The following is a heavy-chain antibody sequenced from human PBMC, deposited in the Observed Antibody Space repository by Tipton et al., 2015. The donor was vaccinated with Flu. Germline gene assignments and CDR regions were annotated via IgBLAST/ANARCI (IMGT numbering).Heavy chain of an antibody. CDR2: IHRSGNT. J-gene: IGHJ3*02. Sequence: TLSLTCSVSGDSIGSRYYWGWIRQPPGKGLEWIGNIHRSGNTYQNPSLKSRVTISVDTSKNQFSLKLTSVTVADTAVYYCARRGHYYDSSGFDAFDMWGQGTMVTVSS. V-gene: IGHV4-38-2*01. CDR1: GDSIGSRYY. CDR3: ARRGHYYDSSGFDAFDM. D-gene: IGHD3-22*01.